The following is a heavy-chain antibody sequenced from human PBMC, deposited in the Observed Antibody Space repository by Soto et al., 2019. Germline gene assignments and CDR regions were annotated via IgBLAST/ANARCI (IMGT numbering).Heavy chain of an antibody. D-gene: IGHD5-18*01. Sequence: GGSLRLSCAASGFTFSSYAMHWVRQAPGKGLEWVAVISYDGSNKYYADSVKGRFTISRDNSKNTLYLQMNSLRAEDTAVYYCARDSVITVDTAMVVKGDAFDIWGQGTMVTGSS. J-gene: IGHJ3*02. V-gene: IGHV3-30*04. CDR3: ARDSVITVDTAMVVKGDAFDI. CDR1: GFTFSSYA. CDR2: ISYDGSNK.